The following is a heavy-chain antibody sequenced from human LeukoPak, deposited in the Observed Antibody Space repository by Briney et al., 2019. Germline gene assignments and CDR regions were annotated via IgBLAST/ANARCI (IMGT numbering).Heavy chain of an antibody. D-gene: IGHD3-10*01. CDR3: AREGRSYGMDV. Sequence: PGGSLRLSCAASGFTVSSNYMSWVRQAPGKGLEWVSVIYSGGTTYYADSVKGRFTISRDNSKNTLYLQMNSLRADDTAVYFCAREGRSYGMDVWGQGTTVTVSS. V-gene: IGHV3-53*01. CDR2: IYSGGTT. J-gene: IGHJ6*02. CDR1: GFTVSSNY.